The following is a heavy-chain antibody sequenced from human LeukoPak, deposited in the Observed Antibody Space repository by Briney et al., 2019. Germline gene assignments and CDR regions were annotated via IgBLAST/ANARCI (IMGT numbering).Heavy chain of an antibody. V-gene: IGHV4-39*02. Sequence: PSETLSLTCTVSGGSISDSRYYWDWIRQPPGKGLEWIGSIYYSGSTYYTPSLKSRVTISVDTSKNQFSLKLSSVTAADTAVYYCAREATHDDRGFDYWGQGTLVTVSS. CDR3: AREATHDDRGFDY. J-gene: IGHJ4*02. D-gene: IGHD3-9*01. CDR1: GGSISDSRYY. CDR2: IYYSGST.